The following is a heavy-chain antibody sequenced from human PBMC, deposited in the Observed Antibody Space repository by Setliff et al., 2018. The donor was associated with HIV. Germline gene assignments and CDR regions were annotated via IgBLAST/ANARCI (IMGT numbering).Heavy chain of an antibody. Sequence: GGSLRLSCAASGFTFSSYWMHWVRQAPGKGLVWVSRINSDGSSTSYADSVKGRFTISRDNAKNTLYLQMNSLRADDTALYYCATLYFGENQAFRHVFDIWGQGTMVTVSS. CDR3: ATLYFGENQAFRHVFDI. V-gene: IGHV3-74*01. CDR2: INSDGSST. CDR1: GFTFSSYW. D-gene: IGHD3-10*01. J-gene: IGHJ3*02.